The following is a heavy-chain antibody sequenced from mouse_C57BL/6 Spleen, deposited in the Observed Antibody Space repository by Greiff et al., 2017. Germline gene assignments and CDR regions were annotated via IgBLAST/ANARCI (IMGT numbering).Heavy chain of an antibody. CDR2: IDPETGGT. CDR3: TRGFAY. V-gene: IGHV1-15*01. Sequence: QVQLQQSGAELVRPGASVTLSCKASGYTFTDYEMHWVKQTPVHGLEWIGAIDPETGGTAYNQKFKGKAILTADTSSSTAYMELRSLTSEDSAVYDCTRGFAYWGQGTLVTVSA. CDR1: GYTFTDYE. J-gene: IGHJ3*01.